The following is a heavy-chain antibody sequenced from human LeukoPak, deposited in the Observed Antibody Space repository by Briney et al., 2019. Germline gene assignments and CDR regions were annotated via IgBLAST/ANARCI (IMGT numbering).Heavy chain of an antibody. D-gene: IGHD6-6*01. J-gene: IGHJ6*03. CDR2: IYHSGST. Sequence: PSETLSLTCTVSGYSISSGYYWGWIRQPPGKGLEWIGSIYHSGSTYYNPSLKSRVTISVDTSKNQFSLKLSSVTAADTAVYYCARRGPSIAARNPAPNYYYYYMDVWGKGTTVTISS. CDR3: ARRGPSIAARNPAPNYYYYYMDV. V-gene: IGHV4-38-2*02. CDR1: GYSISSGYY.